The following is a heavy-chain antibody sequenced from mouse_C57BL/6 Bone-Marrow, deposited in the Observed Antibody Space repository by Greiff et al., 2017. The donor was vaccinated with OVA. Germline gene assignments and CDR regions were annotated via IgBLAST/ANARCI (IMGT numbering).Heavy chain of an antibody. J-gene: IGHJ1*03. CDR2: ISSGSSTI. V-gene: IGHV5-17*01. CDR1: GFTFSDYG. D-gene: IGHD1-1*01. Sequence: EVQVVESGGGLVKPGGSLKLSCAASGFTFSDYGMHWVRQAPEKGLEWVAYISSGSSTIYYADTVKGRFTISRDNAKNTLFLQMTRLRSEDTAMYYCAVITTVVAPLDVWGTGTTVTVSS. CDR3: AVITTVVAPLDV.